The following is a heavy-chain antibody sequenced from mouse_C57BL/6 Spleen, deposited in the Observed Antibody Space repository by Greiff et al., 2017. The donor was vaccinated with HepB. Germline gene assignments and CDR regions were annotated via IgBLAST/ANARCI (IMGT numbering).Heavy chain of an antibody. J-gene: IGHJ2*01. CDR3: AKYGTYFDY. CDR2: IDPSDSYT. D-gene: IGHD2-1*01. CDR1: GYTFTSYW. Sequence: QVQLQQSGAELVKPGASVKLSCKASGYTFTSYWMQWVKQRPGQGLEWIGEIDPSDSYTNYNQKFKGKATLTVDTSSSTAYMQLSSLTSEDSAVYYCAKYGTYFDYWGQGTTLTVSS. V-gene: IGHV1-50*01.